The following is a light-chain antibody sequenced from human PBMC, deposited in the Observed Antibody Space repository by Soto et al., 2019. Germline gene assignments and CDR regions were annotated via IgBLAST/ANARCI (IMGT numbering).Light chain of an antibody. CDR1: NSDVGTYNY. CDR3: CSYAGSSSFRVL. CDR2: DVT. J-gene: IGLJ2*01. Sequence: QSALTQPRSVSGSPGQSVTISCTGTNSDVGTYNYVSWYQQHPGKAPKLIIYDVTKRPSGVPDRFSGSKYGNTASLIISGLQAADEAEYYCCCCSYAGSSSFRVLFGGGTKLTVL. V-gene: IGLV2-11*01.